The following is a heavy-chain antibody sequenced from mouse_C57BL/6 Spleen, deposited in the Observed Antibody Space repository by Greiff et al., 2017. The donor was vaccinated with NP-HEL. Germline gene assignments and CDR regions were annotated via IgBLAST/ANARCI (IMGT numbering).Heavy chain of an antibody. Sequence: VQLQQSGAELVRPGTSVKVSCKASGYAFTNYLIEWVKQRPGQGLEWIGVINPGSGGTNYNEKFKGKATLTADKSSSTAYMQLSSLTSEDSAVYFCARAYDGYLWYFDVWGTGTTVTVSS. V-gene: IGHV1-54*01. CDR3: ARAYDGYLWYFDV. D-gene: IGHD2-3*01. CDR2: INPGSGGT. CDR1: GYAFTNYL. J-gene: IGHJ1*03.